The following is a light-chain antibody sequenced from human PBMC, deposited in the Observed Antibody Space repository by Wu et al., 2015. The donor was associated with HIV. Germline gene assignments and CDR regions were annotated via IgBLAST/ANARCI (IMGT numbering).Light chain of an antibody. V-gene: IGKV3D-15*01. CDR1: QSVSSN. CDR3: QQYNNWL. J-gene: IGKJ4*01. Sequence: EIVMTQSPATLSVSPGERATLSCRASQSVSSNLAWYQQKPGQAPRLLIYGASTRATGIPARFSGSGSGTEFTLTISSLQSGDFAVYYCQQYNNWLFGGGTKVE. CDR2: GAS.